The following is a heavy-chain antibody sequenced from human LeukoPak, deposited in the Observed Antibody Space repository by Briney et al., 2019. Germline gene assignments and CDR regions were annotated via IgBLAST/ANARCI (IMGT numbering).Heavy chain of an antibody. D-gene: IGHD6-25*01. V-gene: IGHV4-34*01. CDR2: VNRVGNT. CDR3: ARERVVSDYNWFDP. J-gene: IGHJ5*02. Sequence: SETLSLTCAVHGASFSGYSWSWVRQPPGKGLEWIGEVNRVGNTIYNPSLKSRVTISIDTSTTQLSLRLTSVTVADTAVYFCARERVVSDYNWFDPWGQGTLVTVSS. CDR1: GASFSGYS.